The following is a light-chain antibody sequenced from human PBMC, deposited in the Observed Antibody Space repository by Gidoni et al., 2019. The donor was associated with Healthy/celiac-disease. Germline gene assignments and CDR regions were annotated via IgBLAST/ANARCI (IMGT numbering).Light chain of an antibody. V-gene: IGLV1-44*01. CDR1: RSNIVSNT. Sequence: QSVLTQPPSASGTPGQSVTISCSGSRSNIVSNTVNWYQQLPGTAPKLLMYSNNQRPSGGPDLVSGSKSGTSASLAISGLQSEDEADYHCAAWDDSLNAIIFGGGTKLTVL. CDR2: SNN. J-gene: IGLJ2*01. CDR3: AAWDDSLNAII.